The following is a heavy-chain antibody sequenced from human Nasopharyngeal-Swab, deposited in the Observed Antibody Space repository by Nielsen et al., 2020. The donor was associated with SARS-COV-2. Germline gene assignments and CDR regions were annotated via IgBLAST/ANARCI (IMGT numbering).Heavy chain of an antibody. J-gene: IGHJ6*02. CDR2: ISGSGGST. V-gene: IGHV3-23*01. CDR3: AKDLWSGYYINYYYGMDV. CDR1: GFTFSSYA. D-gene: IGHD3-3*01. Sequence: GESLKISCAASGFTFSSYAMSWVRQAPRKGLEWVSAISGSGGSTYYADSVKGRFTISRDNSKNTLYLQMNSLRAEDTAVYYCAKDLWSGYYINYYYGMDVWGQGTTVTVSS.